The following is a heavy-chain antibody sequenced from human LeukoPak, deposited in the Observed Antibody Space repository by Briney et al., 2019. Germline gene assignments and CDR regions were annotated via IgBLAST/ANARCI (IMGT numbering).Heavy chain of an antibody. CDR2: IWYDGSNK. V-gene: IGHV3-33*01. Sequence: PGGSLRLSCATSGFTFSSYGMHWVRQVPGKGLEWVAVIWYDGSNKYYADSVKGRFTISRDNSKNTLYLQMNSLRAEDTAVYYCARARAGPPLNWFDPWGQGTLVTVSS. J-gene: IGHJ5*02. D-gene: IGHD1-1*01. CDR1: GFTFSSYG. CDR3: ARARAGPPLNWFDP.